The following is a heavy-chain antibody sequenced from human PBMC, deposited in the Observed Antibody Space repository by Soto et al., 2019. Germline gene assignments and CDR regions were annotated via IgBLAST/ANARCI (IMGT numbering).Heavy chain of an antibody. CDR3: VKTQRGYSGYDYYYYYYMDV. Sequence: GGSLRLSCSASGFTFSSYAMHWVRQAPGKGLEYVSAISSNGGSTYYADSVKGRFTISRDNSKNTLYLQMSSLRAEDTAVYYCVKTQRGYSGYDYYYYYYMDVWGKRTTVTVSS. J-gene: IGHJ6*03. V-gene: IGHV3-64D*09. CDR1: GFTFSSYA. CDR2: ISSNGGST. D-gene: IGHD5-12*01.